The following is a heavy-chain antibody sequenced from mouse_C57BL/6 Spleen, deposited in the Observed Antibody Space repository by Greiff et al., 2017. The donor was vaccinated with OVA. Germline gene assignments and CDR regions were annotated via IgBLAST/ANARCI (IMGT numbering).Heavy chain of an antibody. CDR2: INYDGSST. V-gene: IGHV5-16*01. CDR1: GFTFSDYY. Sequence: EVHLVESEGGLVQPGSSMKLSCTASGFTFSDYYMAWVRQVPEKGLEWVANINYDGSSTYYLDSLKSRFIISRDNAKNILYLQMSSLKSEDTATYYCARGLGLGYFDYWGQGTTLTVSS. D-gene: IGHD4-1*01. CDR3: ARGLGLGYFDY. J-gene: IGHJ2*01.